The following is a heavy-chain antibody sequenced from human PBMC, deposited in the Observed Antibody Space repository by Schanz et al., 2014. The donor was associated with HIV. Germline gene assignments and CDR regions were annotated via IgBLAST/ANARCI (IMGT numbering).Heavy chain of an antibody. CDR3: ARDLSLASSTPTLAFDI. J-gene: IGHJ3*02. Sequence: QVQLVQSGAEVRKPGTSVKVSCKATGGTFSSYAVNWVRQAPGQGLEWMGGIIPMYDTTIYAQKYQGRVTITADESTSTAYMELSSLRSEDTAVYYCARDLSLASSTPTLAFDIWGQGTMVTVSS. CDR1: GGTFSSYA. CDR2: IIPMYDTT. V-gene: IGHV1-69*01. D-gene: IGHD2-2*01.